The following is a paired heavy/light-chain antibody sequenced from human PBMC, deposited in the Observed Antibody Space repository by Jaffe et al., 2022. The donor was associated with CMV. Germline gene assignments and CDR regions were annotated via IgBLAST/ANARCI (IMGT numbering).Heavy chain of an antibody. CDR2: IYYSGST. V-gene: IGHV4-39*01. Sequence: QLQLQASGPGLVKPSETLSLLCTVSGDSISSSSYYWGWIRLPPGKGLEWIGSIYYSGSTYYNPSLKSRVTISGDTSKNQFSLKLSSVTAADTALYYCARGQDYYGSGNYNYFDYWGQGTLVTVSS. D-gene: IGHD3-10*01. CDR1: GDSISSSSYY. CDR3: ARGQDYYGSGNYNYFDY. J-gene: IGHJ4*02.
Light chain of an antibody. J-gene: IGLJ3*02. V-gene: IGLV1-51*02. CDR2: ENN. CDR1: GSNIGNNY. CDR3: GTWDSSLSAGV. Sequence: QSVLTQPPSVSAAPGQKVTISCSGSGSNIGNNYVSWYQQLPGAAPKLLIYENNKRPSGIPDRFSGSKSGTSTTLGITGLQTGDEADYYCGTWDSSLSAGVFGGGTKLTVL.